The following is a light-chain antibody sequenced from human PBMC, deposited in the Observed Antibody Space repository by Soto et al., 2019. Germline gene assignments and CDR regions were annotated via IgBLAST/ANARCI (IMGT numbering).Light chain of an antibody. V-gene: IGKV3-15*01. CDR3: QQYDISPWT. CDR2: GAS. CDR1: ESVSSN. J-gene: IGKJ1*01. Sequence: EIVMTQSPVTLSLSPGERATLSCRAGESVSSNLAWYQQKPGQAPRLLIYGASTRATGVPARFTGSGSGTEFTLTISRLEPEDFAVYYCQQYDISPWTFGQGTKVDIK.